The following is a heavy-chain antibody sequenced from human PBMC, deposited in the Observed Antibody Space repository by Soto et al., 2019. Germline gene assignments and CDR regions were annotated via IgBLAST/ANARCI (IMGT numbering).Heavy chain of an antibody. CDR1: GFTFSSYG. J-gene: IGHJ2*01. CDR3: ARVPGYSSGWYWYFDL. Sequence: QVQLVESGGGVVQPGRSLRLSCAASGFTFSSYGMHWVRQAPGKGLEWVAVIWYHGSNKYYADSVKGRFTISRDNSKNTLSLQMNSLRAEDTAVYYCARVPGYSSGWYWYFDLWGRGTLVTVSS. D-gene: IGHD6-19*01. V-gene: IGHV3-33*01. CDR2: IWYHGSNK.